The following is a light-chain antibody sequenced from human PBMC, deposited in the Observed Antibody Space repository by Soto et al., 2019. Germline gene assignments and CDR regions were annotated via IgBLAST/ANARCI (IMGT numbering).Light chain of an antibody. V-gene: IGKV3-15*01. Sequence: PGERATLSCRASQSVRSNLAWYQQKPGQAPRLVMYGASTRATGVPARFSGSGSGTEFTLTISSLKSEDFAVYYCQQYDNWHTWTFGHGTKVDIK. CDR2: GAS. CDR1: QSVRSN. CDR3: QQYDNWHTWT. J-gene: IGKJ1*01.